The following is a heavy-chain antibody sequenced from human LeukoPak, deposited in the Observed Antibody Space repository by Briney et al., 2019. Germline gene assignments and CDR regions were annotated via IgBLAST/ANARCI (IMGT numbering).Heavy chain of an antibody. J-gene: IGHJ5*02. D-gene: IGHD2-2*01. Sequence: SETLFLTCTVSGGSISSGGYYWSWIRQHPGKGLEWIGYIYYSGSTYYNPSLKSRVTISVDTSKNQFSLKLSSVTAADTAVYYCARGGTRQLLFRNWFDPWGQGTLVTVSS. CDR3: ARGGTRQLLFRNWFDP. CDR2: IYYSGST. CDR1: GGSISSGGYY. V-gene: IGHV4-31*03.